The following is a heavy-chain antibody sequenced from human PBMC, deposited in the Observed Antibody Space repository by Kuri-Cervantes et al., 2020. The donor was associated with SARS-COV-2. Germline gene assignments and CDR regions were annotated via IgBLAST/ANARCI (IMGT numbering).Heavy chain of an antibody. D-gene: IGHD1-26*01. Sequence: SGPTLVKPTETLTLTCTVSGFSLSNARMGVSWIRQPPGKALEWLAHIFSNDEKSYSTSLKSRLTISKDTSKNQVVLTMTSMDPVDTATYYCARMANSGSANWFDPWGQGTLVTVSS. CDR2: IFSNDEK. J-gene: IGHJ5*02. CDR3: ARMANSGSANWFDP. CDR1: GFSLSNARMG. V-gene: IGHV2-26*01.